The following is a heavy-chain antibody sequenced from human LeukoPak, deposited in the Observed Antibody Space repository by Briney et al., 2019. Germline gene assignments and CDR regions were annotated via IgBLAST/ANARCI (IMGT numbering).Heavy chain of an antibody. J-gene: IGHJ4*02. V-gene: IGHV4-34*01. D-gene: IGHD6-6*01. Sequence: SETLSLTCAAYGGSFSGYFWTWIRQPPGKGLEWIGEINPGGSTNYNPSLKSRVTISIDTSKNQFSLKLSSVTAADTAVYYCARGDLAARMGYWGQGTLVTVSS. CDR1: GGSFSGYF. CDR2: INPGGST. CDR3: ARGDLAARMGY.